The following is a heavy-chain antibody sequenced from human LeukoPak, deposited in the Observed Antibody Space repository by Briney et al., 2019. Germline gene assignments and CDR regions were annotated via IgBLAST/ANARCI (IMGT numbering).Heavy chain of an antibody. CDR2: IYYSGST. CDR1: GGSISSGGYY. V-gene: IGHV4-31*03. J-gene: IGHJ6*02. Sequence: SETLSLTCTVSGGSISSGGYYWSWIRQHPGKGLEWIGYIYYSGSTYYNPSLKSRVAISVDTSKNQFSLKLSSVTAADTAVYYCARDAYYYGMDVWGQGTTVTVSS. CDR3: ARDAYYYGMDV.